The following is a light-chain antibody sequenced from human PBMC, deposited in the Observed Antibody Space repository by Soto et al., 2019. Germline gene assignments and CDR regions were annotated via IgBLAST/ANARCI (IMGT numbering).Light chain of an antibody. J-gene: IGKJ5*01. CDR3: QQLGNYPLT. Sequence: LLTQSPSSLSASVGDRVTITCRGSQGISSYLAWYQQEPGKAPKLLIYAASTLQTGVPSRFSGSGSGTDFTLTISSLQPDDFATYYCQQLGNYPLTFGQGTRLEIK. CDR1: QGISSY. V-gene: IGKV1-9*01. CDR2: AAS.